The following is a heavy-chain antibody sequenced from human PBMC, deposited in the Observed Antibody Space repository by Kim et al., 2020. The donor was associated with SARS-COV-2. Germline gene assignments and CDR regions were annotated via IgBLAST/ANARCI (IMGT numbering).Heavy chain of an antibody. Sequence: GGSLRLSCAASGFTFSSYAMSWVRQAPGKGLEWVSAISGSGGSTYYADSVKGRFTISRDNSKNTLYLQMNSLRAEDTAVYYCAKFGGHSNHYYDRSGYRTGEEYWGQGTPVTVSP. D-gene: IGHD3-22*01. CDR3: AKFGGHSNHYYDRSGYRTGEEY. CDR2: ISGSGGST. V-gene: IGHV3-23*01. CDR1: GFTFSSYA. J-gene: IGHJ4*02.